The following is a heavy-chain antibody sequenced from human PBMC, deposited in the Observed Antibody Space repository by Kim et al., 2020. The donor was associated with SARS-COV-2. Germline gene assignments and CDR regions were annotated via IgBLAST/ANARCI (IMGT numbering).Heavy chain of an antibody. CDR2: ISYDGSNK. J-gene: IGHJ6*02. Sequence: GGSLRLSCAASGFTFSSYAMHWVRQAPGKGLEWVAVISYDGSNKYYADSVKGRFTISRDNSKNTLYLQMNSLRAEDTAVYYCARPYSSSLVGAPLYYYGMDVWGQGTTVTVSS. CDR1: GFTFSSYA. CDR3: ARPYSSSLVGAPLYYYGMDV. V-gene: IGHV3-30*04. D-gene: IGHD6-6*01.